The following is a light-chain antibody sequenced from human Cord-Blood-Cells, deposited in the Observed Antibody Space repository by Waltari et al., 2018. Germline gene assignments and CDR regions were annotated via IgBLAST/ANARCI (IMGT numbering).Light chain of an antibody. CDR2: RNN. Sequence: QSVLTQPPSASGTPGQTATLPCSGISSNIASNNVYGYQQLPGTAPKLLIYRNNPRPSGVPDRFSGSKSGTSASLAISGLRSEDEADYYCAAWDDSLSGPVFGGGTKLTVL. CDR1: SSNIASNN. CDR3: AAWDDSLSGPV. V-gene: IGLV1-47*01. J-gene: IGLJ3*02.